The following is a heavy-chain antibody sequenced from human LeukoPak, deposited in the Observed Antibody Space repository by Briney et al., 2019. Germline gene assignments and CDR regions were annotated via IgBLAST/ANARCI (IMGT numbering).Heavy chain of an antibody. J-gene: IGHJ4*02. CDR1: GFTFSSYS. CDR3: ARSRQLPTRIDY. D-gene: IGHD2-2*01. V-gene: IGHV3-21*01. Sequence: GGSLRLSCAASGFTFSSYSMNWVRQAPGKGLEWVSSISSSSSYIYYADSVKGRFTISRDNAKNSLCLQMNSLRAEDTAVYYCARSRQLPTRIDYWGQGTLVTVSS. CDR2: ISSSSSYI.